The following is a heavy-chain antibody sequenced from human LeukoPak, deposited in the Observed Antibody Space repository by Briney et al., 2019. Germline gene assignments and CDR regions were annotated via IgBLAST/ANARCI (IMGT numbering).Heavy chain of an antibody. J-gene: IGHJ4*02. V-gene: IGHV3-21*01. CDR2: ISSSSSYI. CDR3: ARAQPTGKHSDY. D-gene: IGHD3-10*01. Sequence: PGGSLRLSCAASGFTFSSYSMNWVRQAPGKGLEWVSSISSSSSYIYYADSVKGRFTISRDNAKNSLYLQMNSLRAEDTAGYYCARAQPTGKHSDYWGQGTLVTVSS. CDR1: GFTFSSYS.